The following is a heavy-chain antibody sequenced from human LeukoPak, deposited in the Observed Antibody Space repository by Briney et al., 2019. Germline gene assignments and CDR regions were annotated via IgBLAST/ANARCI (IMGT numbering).Heavy chain of an antibody. V-gene: IGHV4-59*08. Sequence: SETLSLTCTVSGGSISSYYWSWIRQPPGKGLEWIGYIYYSGSTNYNPSLKSRVTISVDTSKNQFSLELSSVTAADTAVYYCARHRCSSTSCHDYYYGMDVWGQGTTVTVSS. D-gene: IGHD2-2*01. CDR1: GGSISSYY. CDR3: ARHRCSSTSCHDYYYGMDV. CDR2: IYYSGST. J-gene: IGHJ6*02.